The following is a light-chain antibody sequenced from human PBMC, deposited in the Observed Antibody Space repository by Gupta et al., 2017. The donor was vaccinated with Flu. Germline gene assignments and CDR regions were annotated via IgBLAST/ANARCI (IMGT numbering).Light chain of an antibody. CDR3: QQLNSYPRT. CDR2: AAS. CDR1: QGISNY. J-gene: IGKJ1*01. V-gene: IGKV1-9*01. Sequence: PSFMSASVGDRVTITCRASQGISNYLAWYQQKPGKPPNLLIYAASTLQSGVPSRFSGSGSGPVFTLTISSLQPEDFATYYCQQLNSYPRTLGQGTKVEIK.